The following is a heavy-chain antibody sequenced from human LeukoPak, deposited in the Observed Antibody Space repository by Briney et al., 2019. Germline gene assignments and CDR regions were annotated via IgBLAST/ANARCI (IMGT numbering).Heavy chain of an antibody. J-gene: IGHJ4*02. CDR3: AREGVQWELLSGYHYFDY. CDR2: MSYDGSIK. V-gene: IGHV3-30*03. Sequence: PGGSLRLSCAASGFTFSSYGMHWVRQAPGKGLEWVAFMSYDGSIKYYADSVKGRFTISRDNSKNTLYLQMNSLRTEDTTVYYCAREGVQWELLSGYHYFDYWGQGALVTVSS. D-gene: IGHD1-26*01. CDR1: GFTFSSYG.